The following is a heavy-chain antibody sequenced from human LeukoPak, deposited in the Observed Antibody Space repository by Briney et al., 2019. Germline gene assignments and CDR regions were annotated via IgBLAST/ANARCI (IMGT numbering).Heavy chain of an antibody. CDR3: ARDRPGSYWYFDL. V-gene: IGHV4-59*01. Sequence: SETLSLTGTVSGGSISSYYWSWIRQPPGKGLEWVGHIYYLGSTNYNPSLKSRVTISIDTSKNYFSLKLSSVIAADTAVYYCARDRPGSYWYFDLWGRGTLVTVSS. CDR1: GGSISSYY. J-gene: IGHJ2*01. D-gene: IGHD3-10*01. CDR2: IYYLGST.